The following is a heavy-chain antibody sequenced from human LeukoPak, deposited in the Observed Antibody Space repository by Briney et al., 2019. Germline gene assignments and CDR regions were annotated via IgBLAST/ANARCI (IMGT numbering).Heavy chain of an antibody. D-gene: IGHD5-24*01. CDR3: ARHRDGNYFDN. CDR1: GDSISTYY. CDR2: IYDSGTT. Sequence: KPSVTLSLTCTVSGDSISTYYWSWIRQPPGKGLEWIGYIYDSGTTNYNPSLKSRVTISVDTPKSQFSLKLSSVTAADTAVYYCARHRDGNYFDNWGQGTLVTVSS. J-gene: IGHJ4*02. V-gene: IGHV4-59*08.